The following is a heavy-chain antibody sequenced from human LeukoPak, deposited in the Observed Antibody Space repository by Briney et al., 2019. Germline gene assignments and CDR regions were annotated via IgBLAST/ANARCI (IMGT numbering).Heavy chain of an antibody. CDR3: VREARGYHYTYFDY. V-gene: IGHV3-13*01. CDR2: VSSGFHA. J-gene: IGHJ4*02. Sequence: GGSLRLSCTASGFTLGSHDMHWVRQIPGQGLEWVAAVSSGFHAFFADSVQGRFTVSREDARNSLYLQMNSLRAGDMAVYYCVREARGYHYTYFDYWGQGTLVTVSS. CDR1: GFTLGSHD. D-gene: IGHD5-18*01.